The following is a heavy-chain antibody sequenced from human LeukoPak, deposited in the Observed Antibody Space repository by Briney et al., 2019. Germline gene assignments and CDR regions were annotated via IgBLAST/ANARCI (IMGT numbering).Heavy chain of an antibody. J-gene: IGHJ5*02. Sequence: PGGSLRLSCAASGFTVTSSYMSWVRQAPGKGLEWVAVLYSGGHTCYAGSVRGRFTISRDTSKNTLYLQTDSLRSEDTAEYYCARARCDSCGYGSWGQGTLVTVSS. D-gene: IGHD3-22*01. V-gene: IGHV3-66*02. CDR2: LYSGGHT. CDR3: ARARCDSCGYGS. CDR1: GFTVTSSY.